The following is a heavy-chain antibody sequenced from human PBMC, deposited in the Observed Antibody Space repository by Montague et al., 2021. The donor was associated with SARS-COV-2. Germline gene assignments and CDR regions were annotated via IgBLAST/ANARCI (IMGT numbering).Heavy chain of an antibody. V-gene: IGHV4-34*04. Sequence: SETLSLTCAVHGDSCSRYTWAWIGKPHGWSPHSFGARIACGTTNQNPSFKSRPTISVDSSKKEFSLTLRSVTAADTGVYYGARALFLNQDVWGQGTTVVVSS. J-gene: IGHJ6*02. CDR2: RIACGTT. CDR3: ARALFLNQDV. CDR1: GDSCSRYT.